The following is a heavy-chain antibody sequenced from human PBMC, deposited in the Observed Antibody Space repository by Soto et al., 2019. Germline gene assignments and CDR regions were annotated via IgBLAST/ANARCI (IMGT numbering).Heavy chain of an antibody. V-gene: IGHV1-18*04. CDR2: ISAYNGNT. Sequence: ASVKFTCKASGYSFNSYGISWVRQAPGQGLEWMGWISAYNGNTNYAQKLQGRVTMTTDTSTSTAYMELRSLRSDDTAVYYCARVRNYDFWSGYPPGGMDVWGQGTTVTVSS. D-gene: IGHD3-3*01. J-gene: IGHJ6*02. CDR1: GYSFNSYG. CDR3: ARVRNYDFWSGYPPGGMDV.